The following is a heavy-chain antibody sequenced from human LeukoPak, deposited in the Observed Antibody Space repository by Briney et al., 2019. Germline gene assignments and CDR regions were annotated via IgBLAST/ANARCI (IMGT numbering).Heavy chain of an antibody. J-gene: IGHJ4*02. CDR1: GFTFSSYT. Sequence: PGGFLRLSYAASGFTFSSYTMNWVRQAPGKGLEWISYIKNSGTPIYYADSVKGRFTMSRDNAKNSLYLQMNSLRAEDTAVYYCVRDDNWSFDFWGQGTLVTVSS. D-gene: IGHD1-20*01. V-gene: IGHV3-48*01. CDR3: VRDDNWSFDF. CDR2: IKNSGTPI.